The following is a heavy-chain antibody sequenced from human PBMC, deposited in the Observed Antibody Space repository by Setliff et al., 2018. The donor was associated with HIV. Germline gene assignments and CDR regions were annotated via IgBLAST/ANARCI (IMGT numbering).Heavy chain of an antibody. D-gene: IGHD3-10*01. CDR1: GGSISAYY. V-gene: IGHV4-59*01. Sequence: SETLSLTCTVSGGSISAYYWSWIRQPPGKGLEWIGYIHYSGSTNYNPSLKSRVTISIDTSKNQFSLRLKSVTAADAAIYYCARGAGAFGAKLDSWGQGSLVTVSS. J-gene: IGHJ4*02. CDR2: IHYSGST. CDR3: ARGAGAFGAKLDS.